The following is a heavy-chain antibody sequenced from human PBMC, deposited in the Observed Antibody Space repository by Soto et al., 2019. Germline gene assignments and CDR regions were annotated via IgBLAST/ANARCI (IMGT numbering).Heavy chain of an antibody. Sequence: EVQLVESGGGVLRPGGSLRLSCAASGFTFDDYGMSWARQAPGKGLEWVSGVNWNGGSTGYADSVKGRFAISRDNAKNSLYLQMNSLRAEDTAFYYCVRGASLNFDYWGQGTLVTVSS. CDR2: VNWNGGST. CDR3: VRGASLNFDY. D-gene: IGHD1-26*01. J-gene: IGHJ4*02. V-gene: IGHV3-20*04. CDR1: GFTFDDYG.